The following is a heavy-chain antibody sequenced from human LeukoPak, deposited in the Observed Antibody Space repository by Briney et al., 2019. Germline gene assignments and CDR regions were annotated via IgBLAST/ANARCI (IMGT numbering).Heavy chain of an antibody. CDR3: ARDGGYCSGGSCNNWFDP. D-gene: IGHD2-15*01. V-gene: IGHV3-21*01. CDR2: ISSSSTYI. Sequence: GGSLRLSCVVSGFTVSSNYMSWVRQAPGKGLEWVSSISSSSTYIYYADSVKGRFTISRDNAKNSLCLQMNSLRAEDTAVYYCARDGGYCSGGSCNNWFDPWGQGTLVTVSS. CDR1: GFTVSSNY. J-gene: IGHJ5*02.